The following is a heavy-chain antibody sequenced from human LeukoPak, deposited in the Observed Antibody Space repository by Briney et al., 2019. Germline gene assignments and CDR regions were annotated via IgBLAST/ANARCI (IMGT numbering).Heavy chain of an antibody. Sequence: PSETLSLTCTVSGGSISTYYWNWIRQPAGKGLEWIGRIYRSGSTNYNPSLKSRVTISVDTSKNQFSLKLSSVTAADTAVYYCARGRFWSGYQYFDYWGQGTLVTVSS. CDR3: ARGRFWSGYQYFDY. CDR2: IYRSGST. D-gene: IGHD3-3*01. V-gene: IGHV4-4*07. J-gene: IGHJ4*02. CDR1: GGSISTYY.